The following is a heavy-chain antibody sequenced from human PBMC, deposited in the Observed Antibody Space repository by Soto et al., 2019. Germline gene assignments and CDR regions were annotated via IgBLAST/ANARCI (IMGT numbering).Heavy chain of an antibody. CDR3: AKSDTSSWYSPCFDP. J-gene: IGHJ5*02. CDR1: GFTFSIYG. Sequence: GGSLRLSCAASGFTFSIYGMHWVRQAPGKGLEWVAVISYEGSKKYYVDSVKGRFTISRDNSKNTLYLQMNSLRVEDTAGYYCAKSDTSSWYSPCFDPWGQGTLVTVSS. CDR2: ISYEGSKK. D-gene: IGHD6-13*01. V-gene: IGHV3-30*18.